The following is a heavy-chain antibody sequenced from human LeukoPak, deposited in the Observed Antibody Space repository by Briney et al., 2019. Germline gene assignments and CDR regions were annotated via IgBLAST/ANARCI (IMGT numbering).Heavy chain of an antibody. J-gene: IGHJ4*02. V-gene: IGHV6-1*01. CDR1: GDSVSSNTGA. Sequence: SQTLSLTCAISGDSVSSNTGAWNWIRQSPSRGLGWLGRTYYRSRWYNDYAESVKSRITIIPDTSKNQFSLQLNSVTPDDTAVYYCAKDRGVSGGSSFDFWGQGTLVTVSS. CDR2: TYYRSRWYN. CDR3: AKDRGVSGGSSFDF. D-gene: IGHD1-26*01.